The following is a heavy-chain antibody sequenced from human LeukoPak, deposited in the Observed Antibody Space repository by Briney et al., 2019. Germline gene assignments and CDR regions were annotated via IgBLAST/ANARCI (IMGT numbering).Heavy chain of an antibody. CDR3: ASISYGGNSVYYYYMDV. CDR1: GFTFSSYE. J-gene: IGHJ6*03. D-gene: IGHD4-23*01. CDR2: ISSSGSTI. Sequence: GGSLRLSCAASGFTFSSYEMNWVRQAPGKGLEWVSYISSSGSTIYYADSVKGRFTISRDNAKNSLYLQMNSLRAEDTALYYCASISYGGNSVYYYYMDVWGKGTTATVSS. V-gene: IGHV3-48*03.